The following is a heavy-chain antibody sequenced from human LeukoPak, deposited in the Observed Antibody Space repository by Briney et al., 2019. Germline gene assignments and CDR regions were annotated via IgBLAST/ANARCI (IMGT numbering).Heavy chain of an antibody. V-gene: IGHV4-59*11. D-gene: IGHD6-6*01. J-gene: IGHJ4*02. Sequence: PSETLSLTCTVSGGSTSSHFWSWIRQPPGKELEWIGYIYYSGSTNYNPSLKSRVTISVDTSKNQFSLKLSSVTAADTAVYYCARVDPDSSSTLEVFDYWGQGTLVTVSS. CDR3: ARVDPDSSSTLEVFDY. CDR2: IYYSGST. CDR1: GGSTSSHF.